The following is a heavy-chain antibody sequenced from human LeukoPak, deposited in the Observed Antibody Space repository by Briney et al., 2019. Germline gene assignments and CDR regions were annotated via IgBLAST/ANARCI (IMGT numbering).Heavy chain of an antibody. D-gene: IGHD6-13*01. CDR3: ARGVYIAAAQYAY. J-gene: IGHJ4*02. V-gene: IGHV4-59*01. Sequence: SETLSLTCTVSGGSISSYYWSWIRQPPGKGLEGIGYIYYSGTTNYNPSLKSRVTISVDTSKNKFSLKLSSVTAADTAVYYCARGVYIAAAQYAYWGQGTLVTVSS. CDR1: GGSISSYY. CDR2: IYYSGTT.